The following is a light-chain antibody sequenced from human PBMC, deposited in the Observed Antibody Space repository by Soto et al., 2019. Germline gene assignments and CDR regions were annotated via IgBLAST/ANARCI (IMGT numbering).Light chain of an antibody. CDR1: QSISSY. Sequence: DIQMTQSPSSLSASVGDRVTITCRASQSISSYLHWYQQKPGKAPKLLIYGASSLQSGVPLRFSGSGSGTDFPLTISSLQPEDFATYYCQQSYSTPRTFGQGTKVEIK. J-gene: IGKJ1*01. CDR3: QQSYSTPRT. CDR2: GAS. V-gene: IGKV1-39*01.